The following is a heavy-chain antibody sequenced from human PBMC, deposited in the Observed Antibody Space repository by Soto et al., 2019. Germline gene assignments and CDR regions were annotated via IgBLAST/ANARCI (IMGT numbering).Heavy chain of an antibody. J-gene: IGHJ4*02. V-gene: IGHV4-61*01. CDR1: GSSLSSGSYN. Sequence: PSESLSLTCTLSGSSLSSGSYNWRWILQPPGRGVGWIGYIYYSGRTIYSPALTSRVTISVDTSKDEFSLKLSSVTAADTAVYYCARESNWNDGVYFDDWGQGTRVTV. CDR2: IYYSGRT. CDR3: ARESNWNDGVYFDD. D-gene: IGHD1-20*01.